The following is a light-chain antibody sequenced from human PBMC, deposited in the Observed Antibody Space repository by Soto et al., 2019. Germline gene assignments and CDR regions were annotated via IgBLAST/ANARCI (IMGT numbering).Light chain of an antibody. CDR2: AAS. J-gene: IGKJ4*01. CDR3: QQYNTHPLT. Sequence: DIQMTQSPSSLSASVGDRVTITCRASRGISTYLAWFQQKPGKAPKSLIYAASRLQSGVPPKFSGSGSGTDFTLTISSLQPEDFATYYCQQYNTHPLTFGGGTKVEMK. CDR1: RGISTY. V-gene: IGKV1-16*02.